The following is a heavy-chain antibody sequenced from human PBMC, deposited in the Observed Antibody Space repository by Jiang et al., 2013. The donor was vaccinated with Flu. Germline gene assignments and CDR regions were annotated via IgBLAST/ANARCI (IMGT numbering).Heavy chain of an antibody. J-gene: IGHJ4*02. CDR1: GGSFSGYY. CDR3: ARGPIAVAGLDY. Sequence: GGSFSGYYWSWIRQPPGKGLEWIGEINHSGSXNYNPSLKSRVTISVDTSKNQFSLKLSSVTAADTAVYYCARGPIAVAGLDYWGQGTLVTVSS. D-gene: IGHD6-19*01. CDR2: INHSGSX. V-gene: IGHV4-34*01.